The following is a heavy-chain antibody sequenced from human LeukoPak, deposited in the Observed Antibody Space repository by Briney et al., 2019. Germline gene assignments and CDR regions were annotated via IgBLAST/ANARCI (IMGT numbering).Heavy chain of an antibody. D-gene: IGHD6-13*01. CDR3: ARTAAGGVEYFPH. V-gene: IGHV4-38-2*02. CDR1: GYSISSGYF. J-gene: IGHJ1*01. Sequence: PSETLSLTCTVSGYSISSGYFWGWIRQSPGRGLEWIGSIYHTGKTQYTPSLKSRVTMSVDTSKNQFSLKLSSVTAADTAVYYCARTAAGGVEYFPHWGQGTLVTVSS. CDR2: IYHTGKT.